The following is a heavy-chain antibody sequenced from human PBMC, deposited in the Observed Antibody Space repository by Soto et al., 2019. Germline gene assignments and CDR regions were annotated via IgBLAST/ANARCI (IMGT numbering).Heavy chain of an antibody. CDR3: AKGRVCFFDYYYCCMDV. Sequence: GGSLRLSCAASGFTFSSYAMSWVRQAPGKGLEWVSAISGSGGSTYYADSVKGRFTISRDNSKNTLYLQMNSLRAEDTAVYYCAKGRVCFFDYYYCCMDVWCKGTTVTVFS. D-gene: IGHD2-21*01. V-gene: IGHV3-23*01. J-gene: IGHJ6*04. CDR1: GFTFSSYA. CDR2: ISGSGGST.